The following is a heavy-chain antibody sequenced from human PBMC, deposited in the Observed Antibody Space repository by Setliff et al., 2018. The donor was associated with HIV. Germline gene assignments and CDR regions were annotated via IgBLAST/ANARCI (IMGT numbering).Heavy chain of an antibody. J-gene: IGHJ4*02. CDR3: TRVMGATTGFHDY. Sequence: ASVKVSCKASGYTFTSYYMHWVRQAPGQGLEWMGIINPSGGSTSYAQKFQGRVTMTRDTSTSTVYMQLSSLRTEDTALYYCTRVMGATTGFHDYWGQGTLVTAPQ. CDR2: INPSGGST. V-gene: IGHV1-46*01. D-gene: IGHD1-26*01. CDR1: GYTFTSYY.